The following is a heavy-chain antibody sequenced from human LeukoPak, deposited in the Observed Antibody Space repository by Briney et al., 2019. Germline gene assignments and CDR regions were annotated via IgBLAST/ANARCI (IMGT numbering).Heavy chain of an antibody. CDR1: GYTFTGYY. CDR3: ASCFYYGSGSYFPYYYYGMDV. J-gene: IGHJ6*02. CDR2: INPNSGGT. V-gene: IGHV1-2*02. Sequence: ASVKVSCKASGYTFTGYYMHWVRQAPGQGLGWMGWINPNSGGTNYAQKFQGRVTMTRDTSISTAYMELSRLRSDDTAVYYCASCFYYGSGSYFPYYYYGMDVWGQGTTVTVSS. D-gene: IGHD3-10*01.